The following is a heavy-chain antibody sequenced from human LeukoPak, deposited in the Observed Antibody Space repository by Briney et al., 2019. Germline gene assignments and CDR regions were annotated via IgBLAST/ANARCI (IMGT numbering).Heavy chain of an antibody. J-gene: IGHJ6*02. Sequence: GGSLRLSCAASGFTFRNYWMTWVRQAPGKGLEWVANIKQDGSEKYSVDSVKGRFTISRDNANNSVFLQMNSLRAEDTAVYYCARGEVTYHYGMDVWGQGTTVTVSS. CDR1: GFTFRNYW. CDR2: IKQDGSEK. V-gene: IGHV3-7*05. CDR3: ARGEVTYHYGMDV.